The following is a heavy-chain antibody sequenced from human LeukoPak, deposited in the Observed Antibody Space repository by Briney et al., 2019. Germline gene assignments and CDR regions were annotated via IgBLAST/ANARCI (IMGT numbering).Heavy chain of an antibody. V-gene: IGHV4-39*01. CDR3: SRYSSSLGWFDP. CDR1: GGSISSNSHY. D-gene: IGHD6-19*01. CDR2: MYYSGNT. Sequence: SETLSLTCTVSGGSISSNSHYWTWIRQPPGKGLEWIGSMYYSGNTYHNSSLKSRLTISIVTSQNQFSLRLTSVTAADTAVYYCSRYSSSLGWFDPWGQGTLVTVSS. J-gene: IGHJ5*02.